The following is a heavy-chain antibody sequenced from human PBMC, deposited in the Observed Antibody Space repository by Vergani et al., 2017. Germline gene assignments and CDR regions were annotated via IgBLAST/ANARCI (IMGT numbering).Heavy chain of an antibody. J-gene: IGHJ3*02. CDR3: VRDQVTMLRGSDALDI. D-gene: IGHD3-10*01. CDR2: IRSKAYGQAT. CDR1: GFTFGYYA. Sequence: EVQLVESGGDLVQPGRSLRLSCTASGFTFGYYAMDWFRQAPGQGLEWVGGIRSKAYGQATIYAASVKGRFTISRDDSKSIDDLQMNNLQTEDTAMYYCVRDQVTMLRGSDALDIWGQGTMVTVSS. V-gene: IGHV3-49*03.